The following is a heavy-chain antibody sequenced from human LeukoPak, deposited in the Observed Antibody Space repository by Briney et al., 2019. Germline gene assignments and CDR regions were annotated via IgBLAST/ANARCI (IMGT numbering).Heavy chain of an antibody. V-gene: IGHV4-39*01. Sequence: SETLSLTCTVSGGPISSSNYYWGWIRQPPGKGLEWIGSIYYSGSTYYNTSLKSRVTISVDTSKNRFYLKLSSVTAADTAVYYCASGGSCSALCLGNYWGQGTLVTVSS. J-gene: IGHJ4*02. CDR2: IYYSGST. D-gene: IGHD2-15*01. CDR3: ASGGSCSALCLGNY. CDR1: GGPISSSNYY.